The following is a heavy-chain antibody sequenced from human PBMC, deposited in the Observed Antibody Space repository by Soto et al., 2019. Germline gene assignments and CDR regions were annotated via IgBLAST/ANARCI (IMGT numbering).Heavy chain of an antibody. Sequence: QVQLQESGPGLVKPSQTLSLTCTVSGASISSGGYYWSWIRQHPGKGLEWIGYISYSGSTYYSPSLESRVTISVDTSKKHFSLNLSSVTAADTAVYYCADSSGYSGDAFDIWGQGTVVTVSS. D-gene: IGHD3-22*01. CDR1: GASISSGGYY. V-gene: IGHV4-31*03. CDR2: ISYSGST. CDR3: ADSSGYSGDAFDI. J-gene: IGHJ3*02.